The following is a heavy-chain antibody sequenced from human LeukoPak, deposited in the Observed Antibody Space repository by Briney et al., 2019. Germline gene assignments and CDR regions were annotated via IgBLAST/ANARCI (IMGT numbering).Heavy chain of an antibody. V-gene: IGHV3-33*01. CDR2: IWYDGNNK. J-gene: IGHJ4*02. CDR1: GFTFSGYG. D-gene: IGHD6-19*01. Sequence: PGGSLRLSCAASGFTFSGYGMPWVRQAPGKGLEWVAAIWYDGNNKYYADSVKGRFTISRDNSKNTLYLQMNSLRAEDTAVYYCARDQTRYSSGWYYFDYWGQGTLVTVSS. CDR3: ARDQTRYSSGWYYFDY.